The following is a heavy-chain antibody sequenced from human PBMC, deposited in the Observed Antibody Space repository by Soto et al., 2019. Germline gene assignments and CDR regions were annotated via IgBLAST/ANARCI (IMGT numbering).Heavy chain of an antibody. D-gene: IGHD5-12*01. CDR1: GFSLSTRGVG. J-gene: IGHJ4*02. Sequence: QITLKESGPTLVKPTQTLTLTCSFSGFSLSTRGVGEGWIRQPPGKALEWLALIFWDDDKWYSPSLRSRPTVTEDPSKNQVVLTMTTMEPVDTATYYCVHRSRGYVSYFDQWGQGTLVTVSS. CDR2: IFWDDDK. V-gene: IGHV2-5*02. CDR3: VHRSRGYVSYFDQ.